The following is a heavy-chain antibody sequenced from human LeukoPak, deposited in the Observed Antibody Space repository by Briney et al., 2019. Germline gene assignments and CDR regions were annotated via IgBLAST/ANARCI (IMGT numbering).Heavy chain of an antibody. J-gene: IGHJ4*02. Sequence: GGSLRLSCAASGFAFGNFWMSWVRQAPGKGLEWLANIRGDGGLKFYVDSVKGRFTISRDNAKNSLYLQLSGLRVEDSAVYYCATSHDSAANGWGQGTLVTVSS. CDR1: GFAFGNFW. D-gene: IGHD3-22*01. CDR2: IRGDGGLK. V-gene: IGHV3-7*01. CDR3: ATSHDSAANG.